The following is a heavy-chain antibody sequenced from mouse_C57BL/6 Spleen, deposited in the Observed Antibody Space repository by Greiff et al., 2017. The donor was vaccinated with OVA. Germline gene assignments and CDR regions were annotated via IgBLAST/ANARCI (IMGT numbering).Heavy chain of an antibody. CDR3: ARSGEYGYYAGWCAY. D-gene: IGHD2-3*01. J-gene: IGHJ3*01. CDR2: IYPGSGST. Sequence: QVQLQQSGAELVKPGASVKMSCKASGYTFTSYWITWVKQRPGQGLEWIGDIYPGSGSTNYNEKFKSKATLTVDTSSSTAYMQLSSLTSEDSAVYYSARSGEYGYYAGWCAYWGQGTLVTVSA. V-gene: IGHV1-55*01. CDR1: GYTFTSYW.